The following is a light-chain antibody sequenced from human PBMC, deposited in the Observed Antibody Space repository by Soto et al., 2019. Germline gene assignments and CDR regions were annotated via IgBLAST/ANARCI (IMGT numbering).Light chain of an antibody. Sequence: EIVLTQTPATLSLSPGQRATLSCWASQSVKTYLMWYQHKPGQAPRLLIYDTSNRATGIPDRFSGSGSGTGFTLTISNLQPEDSAVYYCQQRGTSITFGGGTKVEI. J-gene: IGKJ4*02. CDR3: QQRGTSIT. V-gene: IGKV3-11*01. CDR1: QSVKTY. CDR2: DTS.